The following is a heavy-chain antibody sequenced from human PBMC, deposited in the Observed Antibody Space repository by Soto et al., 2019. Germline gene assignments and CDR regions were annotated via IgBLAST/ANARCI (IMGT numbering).Heavy chain of an antibody. CDR3: ARGLEYQLDY. V-gene: IGHV4-34*01. CDR2: INHSGST. Sequence: TSETLSLTCAVYGGSFSGYYWSWIRQPPGKGLEWIGEINHSGSTNYNPSLKSRVTISVDTSKNQFSLKLSSVTAADTAVYYCARGLEYQLDYWGQGTLVTVS. J-gene: IGHJ4*02. CDR1: GGSFSGYY. D-gene: IGHD2-2*01.